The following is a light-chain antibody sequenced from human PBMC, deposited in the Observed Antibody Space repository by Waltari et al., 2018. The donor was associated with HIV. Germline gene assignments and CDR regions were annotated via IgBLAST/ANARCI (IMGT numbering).Light chain of an antibody. CDR2: WAA. Sequence: DIVMTQSPDSLAVSLGERATINCKSSQSLLYSSNNQNFLGWYQRKPGQPPKLLIYWAATRESGVPDRFSGSGSGTDFTLTISSLQAEDVAVYYCHQYYSTPGTFGQGTKVEIK. CDR3: HQYYSTPGT. V-gene: IGKV4-1*01. J-gene: IGKJ1*01. CDR1: QSLLYSSNNQNF.